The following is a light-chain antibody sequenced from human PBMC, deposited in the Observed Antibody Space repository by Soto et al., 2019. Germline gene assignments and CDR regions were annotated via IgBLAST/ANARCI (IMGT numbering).Light chain of an antibody. CDR3: QQSYSNPPT. Sequence: DIQMTQSPSTLSASVGDRVTITCRASQSISSWLAWYQQKPGKAPKLLIYDASSLESGVPSRFSGSGSGTEFTLTISSLQPDDFATYSCQQSYSNPPTFAQGTKLEIK. CDR1: QSISSW. J-gene: IGKJ2*01. CDR2: DAS. V-gene: IGKV1-5*01.